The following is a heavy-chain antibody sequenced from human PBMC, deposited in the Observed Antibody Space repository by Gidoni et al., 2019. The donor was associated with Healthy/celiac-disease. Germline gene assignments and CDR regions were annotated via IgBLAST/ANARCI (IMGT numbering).Heavy chain of an antibody. J-gene: IGHJ4*02. CDR1: GYTFTGYY. V-gene: IGHV1-2*06. CDR3: ARGAVPPTPPSPSSSSPAYYFDY. Sequence: QVQLVQSGAEVKKPGASVKVSCKASGYTFTGYYMHWVRQAPGQGLEWMGRINPNSGGTNYAQKFQGRVTMTRDTSISTAYMELSRLRSDDTAVYYCARGAVPPTPPSPSSSSPAYYFDYWGQGTLVTVSS. D-gene: IGHD6-6*01. CDR2: INPNSGGT.